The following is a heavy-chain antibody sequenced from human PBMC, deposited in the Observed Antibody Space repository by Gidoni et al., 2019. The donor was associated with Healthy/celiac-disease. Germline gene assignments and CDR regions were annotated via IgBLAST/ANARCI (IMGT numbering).Heavy chain of an antibody. J-gene: IGHJ6*02. CDR2: INSDGSST. CDR3: ARDHSSGWYVYYYYGMDV. Sequence: EVQLVESGGGLVQPGGSLRLSCAASGFTFSSYWMHWVRQAPGKGLVWVSRINSDGSSTSYADSVKGRFTISRDNAKNTLYLQMNSLRAEDTAVYYCARDHSSGWYVYYYYGMDVWGQGTTVTVSS. CDR1: GFTFSSYW. V-gene: IGHV3-74*01. D-gene: IGHD6-19*01.